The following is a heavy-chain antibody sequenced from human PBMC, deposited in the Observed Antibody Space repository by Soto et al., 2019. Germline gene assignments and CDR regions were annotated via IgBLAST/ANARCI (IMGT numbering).Heavy chain of an antibody. J-gene: IGHJ4*02. CDR2: IYSTGET. Sequence: ELQLVESGGGLVQPGGSLRLSCAASGFTVSGSYMRWVRQAPGKGLEWVSLIYSTGETYYADSVKGRFTISRDNSKNTLYLQMNSLRAADTALYYCARDRHCYSTSCFGLWGQGTLVTVSS. CDR3: ARDRHCYSTSCFGL. D-gene: IGHD2-2*01. CDR1: GFTVSGSY. V-gene: IGHV3-66*01.